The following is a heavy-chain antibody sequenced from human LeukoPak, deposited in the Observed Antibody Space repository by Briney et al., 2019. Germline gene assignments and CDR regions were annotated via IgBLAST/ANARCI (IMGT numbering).Heavy chain of an antibody. CDR2: IDPSGVTT. J-gene: IGHJ2*01. D-gene: IGHD6-19*01. V-gene: IGHV1-46*01. CDR3: ATDRFYSGGWYWGYFDL. CDR1: GYTLTSYY. Sequence: ASVKVSCKASGYTLTSYYIHWVRQAPGQGLEWMGIIDPSGVTTNYAQNFQGRVTMTRDTSTSTVYMELSSLRSEDTAVYYCATDRFYSGGWYWGYFDLWGRGTLVTVSS.